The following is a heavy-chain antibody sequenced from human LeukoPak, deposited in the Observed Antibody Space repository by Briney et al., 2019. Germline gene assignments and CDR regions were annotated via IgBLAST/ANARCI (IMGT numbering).Heavy chain of an antibody. V-gene: IGHV4-34*01. D-gene: IGHD5-18*01. CDR1: GGSISSYY. Sequence: SETLSLTCTVSGGSISSYYWSWIRQPPGKGLEWIGEINHSGSTNYNPSLKSRVTISVDTSKNQFSLKLSSVTAADTAVYYCARMSYGLYYYYGMDVWGQGTTVTVSS. J-gene: IGHJ6*02. CDR3: ARMSYGLYYYYGMDV. CDR2: INHSGST.